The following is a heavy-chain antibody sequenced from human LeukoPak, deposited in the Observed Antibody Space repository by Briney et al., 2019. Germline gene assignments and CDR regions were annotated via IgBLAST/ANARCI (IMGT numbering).Heavy chain of an antibody. CDR1: GGSIITRSYY. D-gene: IGHD3-10*02. V-gene: IGHV4-39*01. CDR2: ISYSGST. J-gene: IGHJ4*01. Sequence: SETLSLTCTVSGGSIITRSYYWGWIRQPPGKGLEYIGCISYSGSTYYNPSLKTRVTMSVDTSKNQFSLKMSSVTAADTAVYYCARLFGLEESYYFDYWGHGSLVTVSS. CDR3: ARLFGLEESYYFDY.